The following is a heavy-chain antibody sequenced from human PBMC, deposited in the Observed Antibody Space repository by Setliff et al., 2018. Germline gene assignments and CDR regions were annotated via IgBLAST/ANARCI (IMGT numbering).Heavy chain of an antibody. CDR2: IYHSGSN. V-gene: IGHV4-38-2*01. J-gene: IGHJ4*02. CDR1: GYSISSGYY. D-gene: IGHD3-3*01. CDR3: ARHGLQFLEWLSAFDY. Sequence: SETLSLTCAVSGYSISSGYYWGWIRQPPGKGLEWIGNIYHSGSNYYNPSLKSRVTISVDTSKNQFSLKLTSVTAADTAVYYCARHGLQFLEWLSAFDYWGQGTLVTVSS.